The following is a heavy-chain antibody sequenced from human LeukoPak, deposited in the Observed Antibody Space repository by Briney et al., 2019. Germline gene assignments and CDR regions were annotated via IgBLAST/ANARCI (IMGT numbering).Heavy chain of an antibody. Sequence: GESLKISCKGSGYSFTSYWIGWVRQMPGKGLEWMGIIYPGDSDTRYSPSFQGQVTISADKSISTAYLQWSSLKASDTAMYYCARTVVVAATTSQNWFDPWGQGTLVTVSS. CDR3: ARTVVVAATTSQNWFDP. V-gene: IGHV5-51*01. CDR1: GYSFTSYW. D-gene: IGHD2-15*01. CDR2: IYPGDSDT. J-gene: IGHJ5*02.